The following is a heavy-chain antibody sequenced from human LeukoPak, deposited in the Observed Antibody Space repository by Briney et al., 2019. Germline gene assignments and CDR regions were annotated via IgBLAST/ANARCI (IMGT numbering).Heavy chain of an antibody. D-gene: IGHD3-22*01. CDR1: GFTFSDYY. CDR3: ARVVYDSSGYNMWLNFDY. Sequence: GSLRLSCAASGFTFSDYYMSWIRQPPGKGLEWIGYIYYSGSTNYNPSLESRVTISVDTSKNQFSLKLSSVTAADTAVYYCARVVYDSSGYNMWLNFDYWGQGTLVTVSS. J-gene: IGHJ4*02. CDR2: IYYSGST. V-gene: IGHV4-59*01.